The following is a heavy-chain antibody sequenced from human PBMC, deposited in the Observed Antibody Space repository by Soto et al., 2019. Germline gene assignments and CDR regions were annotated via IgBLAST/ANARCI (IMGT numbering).Heavy chain of an antibody. D-gene: IGHD6-13*01. Sequence: GGSLRLSCAASEFTVSTTYMNWVRQTPGKGLEWVSVIYRDGSTYYADSVKGRFTVSRDISKNILYLQLNSLRVDDTAIYYCARTQYNSRPFDFWGQGTLVTVSS. V-gene: IGHV3-53*01. CDR3: ARTQYNSRPFDF. CDR2: IYRDGST. J-gene: IGHJ4*02. CDR1: EFTVSTTY.